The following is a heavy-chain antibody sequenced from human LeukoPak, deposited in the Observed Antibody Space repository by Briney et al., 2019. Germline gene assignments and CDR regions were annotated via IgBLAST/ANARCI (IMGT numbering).Heavy chain of an antibody. CDR3: ARELPFDY. CDR1: GFTFSSYW. CDR2: IKSDGSRT. D-gene: IGHD2-15*01. Sequence: PGGSLRLSCAVSGFTFSSYWMHWVRQAPGKGLVWVSRIKSDGSRTDYADSVKGRFTIPRDNAKNTLYLQMNSLRAEDTAVYYCARELPFDYWGQGTLVTVSS. J-gene: IGHJ4*02. V-gene: IGHV3-74*01.